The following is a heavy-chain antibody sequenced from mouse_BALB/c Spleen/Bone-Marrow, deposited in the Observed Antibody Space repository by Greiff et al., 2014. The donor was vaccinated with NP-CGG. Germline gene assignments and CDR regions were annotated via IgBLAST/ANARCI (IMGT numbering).Heavy chain of an antibody. V-gene: IGHV1S130*01. CDR1: GFTFTGSW. CDR3: ARSYRFWYFDV. CDR2: IHPNSGNT. D-gene: IGHD2-14*01. Sequence: QVQLQQSGSVLVRPGTSVNLSCKASGFTFTGSWMHWAKQRPGQGLEWIGDIHPNSGNTYYNEKFKGKATLTVDSSSSTAYVDLSSLTAEDSAVYFCARSYRFWYFDVWGAGTTVTVSS. J-gene: IGHJ1*01.